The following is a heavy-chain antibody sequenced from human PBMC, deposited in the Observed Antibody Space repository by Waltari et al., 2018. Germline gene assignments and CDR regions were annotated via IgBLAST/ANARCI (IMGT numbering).Heavy chain of an antibody. Sequence: QVQLVQSGAEVKKPGASVKVSCKASGYTFTGYYMHWVRQAPGQGLEWMGRINPNSGGTNYAQKFQGRVTMTRDTSISTAYMELSRLRSDDTAVYYCARYATSVGYSGYDHYYYYMDVWGKGTTVTVSS. CDR2: INPNSGGT. V-gene: IGHV1-2*06. CDR3: ARYATSVGYSGYDHYYYYMDV. J-gene: IGHJ6*03. CDR1: GYTFTGYY. D-gene: IGHD5-12*01.